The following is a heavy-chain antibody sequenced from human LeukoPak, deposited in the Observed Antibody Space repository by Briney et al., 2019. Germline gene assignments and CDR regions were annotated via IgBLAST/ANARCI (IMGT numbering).Heavy chain of an antibody. D-gene: IGHD3-16*01. CDR1: GYTFNTYG. J-gene: IGHJ3*02. V-gene: IGHV1-18*01. CDR3: ARDWVDSFDI. Sequence: ASVKVSCKASGYTFNTYGITWVRQAPGQGLEWMGWISGYNGKTKYARKLQDRVTMTTDTSTTTAYMELRSLRSDDTAVYYCARDWVDSFDIWGQGTMVTVSS. CDR2: ISGYNGKT.